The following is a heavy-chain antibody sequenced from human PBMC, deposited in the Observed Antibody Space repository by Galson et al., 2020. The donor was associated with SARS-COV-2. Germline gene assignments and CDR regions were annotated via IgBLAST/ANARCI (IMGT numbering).Heavy chain of an antibody. D-gene: IGHD1-26*01. Sequence: GESLKISCAASGFTFSSYAMHWVRQAPGKGLEWVAVISYDGSNKYYADSVKGRFTISRDNSKNTLYLQMNSLRAEDTAVYYCARDQITKVGATNYYFDYWGQGTLVTVSS. CDR3: ARDQITKVGATNYYFDY. V-gene: IGHV3-30*01. CDR2: ISYDGSNK. CDR1: GFTFSSYA. J-gene: IGHJ4*02.